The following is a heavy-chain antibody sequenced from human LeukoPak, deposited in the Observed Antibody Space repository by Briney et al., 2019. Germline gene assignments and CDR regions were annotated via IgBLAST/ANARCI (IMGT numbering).Heavy chain of an antibody. J-gene: IGHJ5*02. CDR1: GGSLNGYH. CDR2: IYYTGNA. CDR3: ARRTYCSGGRCYGEYWFDP. D-gene: IGHD2-15*01. V-gene: IGHV4-59*08. Sequence: SETLSLTCSVSGGSLNGYHWNWIRQSPGKGLQWIANIYYTGNADYNPSLRSRVTISVDTPKNQISLILNSVTAADAAIYYCARRTYCSGGRCYGEYWFDPWGPGTLVTVSS.